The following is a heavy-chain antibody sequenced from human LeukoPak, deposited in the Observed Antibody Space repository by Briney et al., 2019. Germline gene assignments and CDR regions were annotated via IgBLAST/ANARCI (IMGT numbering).Heavy chain of an antibody. CDR2: INHSGST. V-gene: IGHV4-34*01. CDR1: GGSFSGYY. D-gene: IGHD5-24*01. Sequence: SETLSLTCAVYGGSFSGYYWSWIRQPPGKGLEWIGEINHSGSTNYNPSLKSRVTISVDTSKNQFPLKLSSVTAADTAVYYCARGGMAFLQRWSKNWFDPWGQGTLVTVSS. CDR3: ARGGMAFLQRWSKNWFDP. J-gene: IGHJ5*02.